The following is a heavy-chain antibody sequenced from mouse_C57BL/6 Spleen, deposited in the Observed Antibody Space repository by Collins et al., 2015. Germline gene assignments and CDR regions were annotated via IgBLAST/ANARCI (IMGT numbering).Heavy chain of an antibody. CDR1: GFAFSSYD. D-gene: IGHD2-1*01. Sequence: EVQLVESGGGLVKPGGSLKFSCAASGFAFSSYDMSWVRQTPEKRLEWVAYISSGGGSTYYPDTVKGRFTISRDNAKNTLYLQMSSLKSEDTAMYYCARHGNYWYFDVWGAGTTVTVSS. CDR2: ISSGGGST. V-gene: IGHV5-12-1*01. J-gene: IGHJ1*01. CDR3: ARHGNYWYFDV.